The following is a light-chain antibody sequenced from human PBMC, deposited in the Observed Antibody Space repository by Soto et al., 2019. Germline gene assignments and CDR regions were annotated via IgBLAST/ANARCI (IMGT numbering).Light chain of an antibody. CDR2: AAS. J-gene: IGKJ4*01. Sequence: VLWMTHSPSLLSASTGDRVTISCRMSQGISSYLAWYQQKPGKAPELLIYAASNLETGVPSRFSGSGSGTDFTFTISSLQPEDIATYYCQQYDNLRTFGGRTKVDI. CDR1: QGISSY. V-gene: IGKV1D-8*03. CDR3: QQYDNLRT.